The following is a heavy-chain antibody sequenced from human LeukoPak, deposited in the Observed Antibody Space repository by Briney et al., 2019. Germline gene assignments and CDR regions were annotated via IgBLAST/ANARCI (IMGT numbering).Heavy chain of an antibody. Sequence: ASVTVSCKASGYPFYTYGISWVRQAPGQGLEWMGWISVYNGNTNYAQKLQGRLTLTTDTSTSSAYMELRSLRSDDTAMYYCARDRSGPFDSWGQGTLVTVSS. CDR2: ISVYNGNT. V-gene: IGHV1-18*01. J-gene: IGHJ4*02. CDR1: GYPFYTYG. CDR3: ARDRSGPFDS. D-gene: IGHD3-10*01.